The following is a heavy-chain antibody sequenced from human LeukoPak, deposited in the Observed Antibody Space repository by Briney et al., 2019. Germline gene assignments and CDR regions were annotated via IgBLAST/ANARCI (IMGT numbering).Heavy chain of an antibody. CDR3: AKVRWDNSGWYYLDY. J-gene: IGHJ4*02. Sequence: PGGSLRLSCVASGFTVRSNYMNWVRQAPGKGLEWVSVIYSGGSTYHADSVKGRFTISRDTSGNTVYLQMNSLRAEDTAVYYCAKVRWDNSGWYYLDYWGQGTLVTVSS. CDR2: IYSGGST. D-gene: IGHD6-19*01. V-gene: IGHV3-66*01. CDR1: GFTVRSNY.